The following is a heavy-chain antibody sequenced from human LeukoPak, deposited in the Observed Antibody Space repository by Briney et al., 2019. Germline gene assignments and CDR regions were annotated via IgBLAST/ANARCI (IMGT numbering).Heavy chain of an antibody. J-gene: IGHJ4*02. D-gene: IGHD6-13*01. Sequence: GGSLRLSCAASGFTFSRYSINWVRQAPGKGLGWVSSISDNSNYIYYADSVRGRFTISRDNAKNSLYLQMNSLRAADTAVYYCARGGAAADVDYWGQGTLVTVSS. CDR1: GFTFSRYS. V-gene: IGHV3-21*01. CDR3: ARGGAAADVDY. CDR2: ISDNSNYI.